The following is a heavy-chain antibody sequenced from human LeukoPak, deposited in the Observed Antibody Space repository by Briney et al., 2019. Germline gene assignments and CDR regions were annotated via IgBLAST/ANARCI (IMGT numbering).Heavy chain of an antibody. J-gene: IGHJ4*02. CDR3: ARVNYYDSSGGNY. Sequence: SETLSLTCTVSGGSISSSSYYWGWIRQPPGKGLEWIGSIYYSGSTYYNPSLKSRVTISVDTSKNQFSLKLSSVTAADTAVYYCARVNYYDSSGGNYWGQGTLVTVSS. V-gene: IGHV4-39*01. CDR1: GGSISSSSYY. D-gene: IGHD3-22*01. CDR2: IYYSGST.